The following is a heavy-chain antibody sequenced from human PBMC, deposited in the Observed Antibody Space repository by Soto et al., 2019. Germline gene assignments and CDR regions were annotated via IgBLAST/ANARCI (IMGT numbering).Heavy chain of an antibody. V-gene: IGHV3-23*01. D-gene: IGHD4-17*01. J-gene: IGHJ6*02. CDR2: ISGSGGST. CDR1: GFTFSSYA. CDR3: AKGQGRYDDYGDYGLDYYYGMDV. Sequence: GGSLRLSCAASGFTFSSYAMSWVRQAPGKGLEWVSAISGSGGSTYYADSVKGRFTISRDNSKNTLYLQMNSLRAEDTAVYYCAKGQGRYDDYGDYGLDYYYGMDVWGQGTTVTVS.